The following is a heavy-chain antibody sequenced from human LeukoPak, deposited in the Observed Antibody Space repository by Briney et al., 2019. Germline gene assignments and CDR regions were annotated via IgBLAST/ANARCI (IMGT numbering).Heavy chain of an antibody. V-gene: IGHV1-69*13. CDR3: ASRLGYCSSTSCPFRYYYYGMDV. D-gene: IGHD2-2*01. CDR1: GGTFSSYA. CDR2: IIPIFGTA. J-gene: IGHJ6*02. Sequence: SVKVSCKASGGTFSSYAISWVRQAPGQGLEWMGGIIPIFGTADYAQKFQGRVTITADESTSTAYMELSSLRSEDTAVYYCASRLGYCSSTSCPFRYYYYGMDVWGQGTTVTVSS.